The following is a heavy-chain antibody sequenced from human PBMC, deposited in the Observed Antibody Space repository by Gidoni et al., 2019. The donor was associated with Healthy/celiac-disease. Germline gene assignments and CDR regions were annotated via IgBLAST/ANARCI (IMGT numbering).Heavy chain of an antibody. D-gene: IGHD6-19*01. CDR2: ISSSSSTI. J-gene: IGHJ4*02. Sequence: EVQLVASGGGLVQPGGSLRLSCAASGFTFSSYSMNWVRQAPGKGLEWVSYISSSSSTIYYADSVKGRFTISRDNAKNSLYLQMNSLRAEDTAVYYCARDPIAVAAQGWVDYWGQGTLVTVSS. V-gene: IGHV3-48*01. CDR1: GFTFSSYS. CDR3: ARDPIAVAAQGWVDY.